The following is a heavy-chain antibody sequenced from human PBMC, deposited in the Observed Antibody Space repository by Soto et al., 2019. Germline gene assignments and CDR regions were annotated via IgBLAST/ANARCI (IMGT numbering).Heavy chain of an antibody. CDR2: ISAYNGNT. V-gene: IGHV1-18*01. CDR3: ARDVVVTAIPYYYYGMDV. Sequence: QVQLVQSGAEVKKPGASVKVSCKASGYTFTSYGISWVRQAPGQGLEWMGWISAYNGNTNYAQKLQGRVTMTTDTYTSRAYMELRSLRSDDTAVYYCARDVVVTAIPYYYYGMDVWGQGTTVTVSS. D-gene: IGHD2-21*02. J-gene: IGHJ6*02. CDR1: GYTFTSYG.